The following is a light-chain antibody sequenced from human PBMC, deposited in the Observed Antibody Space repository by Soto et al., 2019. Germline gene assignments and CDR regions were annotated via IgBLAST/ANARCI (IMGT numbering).Light chain of an antibody. Sequence: QSVLTQPPSVSEAPRQRVTISCSGSSSNIGNNAVNWYQQLPGKAPKLLIYYDDLLPSGVSDRFSGSKSGTSASLAISGLQSEEEADYYCAAWDDSLNGYVFGTGTEVTVL. CDR2: YDD. CDR3: AAWDDSLNGYV. CDR1: SSNIGNNA. J-gene: IGLJ1*01. V-gene: IGLV1-36*01.